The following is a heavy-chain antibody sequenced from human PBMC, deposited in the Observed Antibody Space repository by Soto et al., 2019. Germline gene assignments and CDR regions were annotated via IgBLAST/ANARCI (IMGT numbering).Heavy chain of an antibody. V-gene: IGHV5-51*01. J-gene: IGHJ6*02. D-gene: IGHD2-21*02. CDR3: ARRSYCDGDCTRRPYDYYGMDV. CDR2: IYPGDSET. Sequence: EVQLVQSGAEVKKPGESLKISCKGSGYSFTSYHIVWVRQMPGKGLEWMGIIYPGDSETRYSSSLQGQVTMSADKSTRTAYLQWSSLKASDTAMYYCARRSYCDGDCTRRPYDYYGMDVWCQGTTVTVSS. CDR1: GYSFTSYH.